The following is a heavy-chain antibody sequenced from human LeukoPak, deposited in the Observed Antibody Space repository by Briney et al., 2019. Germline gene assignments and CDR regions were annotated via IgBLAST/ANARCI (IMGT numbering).Heavy chain of an antibody. J-gene: IGHJ4*02. Sequence: SGGSLRLSCAASGFTFSSYAMSWVRQAPGKGLEWVAVKSYDGSNKYYADSVKGRFTISRDNSKNTLYLQMNSLRAEDTAVYYCARNAMVRGVTQYYFDYWGQGTLVTVSS. CDR2: KSYDGSNK. V-gene: IGHV3-30*04. D-gene: IGHD3-10*01. CDR3: ARNAMVRGVTQYYFDY. CDR1: GFTFSSYA.